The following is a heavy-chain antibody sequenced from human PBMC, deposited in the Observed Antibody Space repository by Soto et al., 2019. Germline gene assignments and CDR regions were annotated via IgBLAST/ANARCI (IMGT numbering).Heavy chain of an antibody. Sequence: GGSLRLSCAASGFTLRSYAMHWVRQAPGKGLEWVAVISYDGSNKYYADSVKGRFTISRDNSKNTLYLQMNSLRAEDTAVYYCARERRGVSYYYGSGSYYTFAFDIWGQGTMVTVSS. J-gene: IGHJ3*02. D-gene: IGHD3-10*01. CDR1: GFTLRSYA. CDR3: ARERRGVSYYYGSGSYYTFAFDI. CDR2: ISYDGSNK. V-gene: IGHV3-30-3*01.